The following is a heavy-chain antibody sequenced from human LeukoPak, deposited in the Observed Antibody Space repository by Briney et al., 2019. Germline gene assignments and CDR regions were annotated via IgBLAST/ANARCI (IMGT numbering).Heavy chain of an antibody. CDR2: INPNSGGT. CDR1: GYTFTGYY. CDR3: ARVGDIVVVPAAIGVNDYDY. Sequence: GASVKVSCKASGYTFTGYYMHWVRQAPGQGLEWMGWINPNSGGTSSAQKFQGRATMTRDTSISTAYMELSRLRSDDTAVYYCARVGDIVVVPAAIGVNDYDYWGQGTLVTVSS. D-gene: IGHD2-2*02. V-gene: IGHV1-2*02. J-gene: IGHJ4*02.